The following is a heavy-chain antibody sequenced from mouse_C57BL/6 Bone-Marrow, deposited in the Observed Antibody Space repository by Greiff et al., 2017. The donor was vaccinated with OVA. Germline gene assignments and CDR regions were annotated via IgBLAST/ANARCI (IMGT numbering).Heavy chain of an antibody. CDR1: GFTFSDYY. CDR2: ISNGGGST. J-gene: IGHJ4*01. D-gene: IGHD4-1*01. Sequence: DVHLVESGGGLVQPGGSLKLSCAASGFTFSDYYMYWVRQTPEKRLEWVAYISNGGGSTYYPDTVKGRFTISRDNAKNTLYLQMSRLKSEDTAMYYCARPPSPLGLYAMDYWGQGTSVTVSS. V-gene: IGHV5-12*01. CDR3: ARPPSPLGLYAMDY.